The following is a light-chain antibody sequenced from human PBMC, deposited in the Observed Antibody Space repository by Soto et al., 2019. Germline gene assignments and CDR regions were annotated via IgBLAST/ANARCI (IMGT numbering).Light chain of an antibody. J-gene: IGKJ4*01. Sequence: DIQMIQSPSSLSASVGDRVTITCQASQDVRKYLSWYQQKARKAPKLLIYDASNLETGVPSRFSGSGSGTDFTFTISSLQPEDIATYYCQQYYTTPLTFGGGTKVDIK. CDR2: DAS. CDR3: QQYYTTPLT. V-gene: IGKV1-33*01. CDR1: QDVRKY.